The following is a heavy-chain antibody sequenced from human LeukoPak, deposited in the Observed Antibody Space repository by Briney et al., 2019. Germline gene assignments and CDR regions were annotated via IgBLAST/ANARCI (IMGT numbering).Heavy chain of an antibody. CDR1: GGSFTSYY. J-gene: IGHJ4*02. V-gene: IGHV4-59*01. Sequence: SETLSLTCTVSGGSFTSYYWSWIRQPPGKGLEWIGNIYYSGSTNYNPSLKSQVTISVDPSKNQFSLKLSSVTAADTAVYYCARPYRSGWHGSFDYWGQGSLVTVSS. D-gene: IGHD6-19*01. CDR2: IYYSGST. CDR3: ARPYRSGWHGSFDY.